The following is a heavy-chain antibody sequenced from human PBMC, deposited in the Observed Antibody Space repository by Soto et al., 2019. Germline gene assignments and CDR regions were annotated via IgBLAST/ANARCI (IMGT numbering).Heavy chain of an antibody. J-gene: IGHJ4*02. Sequence: QVQQVESGGGVVQPGRSLRLSCAASGFTFSSYGMHWVRQAPGKGLEWVAVIWYDGSNKYYADSVKGRFTISRDNSKNTLYLQMNCLRAEDTAVYYCARDGYCSGGSCYSVPVFDYWGQGTLVTVSS. D-gene: IGHD2-15*01. CDR2: IWYDGSNK. V-gene: IGHV3-33*01. CDR1: GFTFSSYG. CDR3: ARDGYCSGGSCYSVPVFDY.